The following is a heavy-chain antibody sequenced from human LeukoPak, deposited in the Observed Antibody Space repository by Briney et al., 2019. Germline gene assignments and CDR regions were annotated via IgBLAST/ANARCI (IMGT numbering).Heavy chain of an antibody. CDR1: GFTFGSYW. Sequence: GGSLRLSCVASGFTFGSYWMTWVRQAPGEGLEWVANIQPDGSQGLYVDSVKGGFIISRDNAKKSLYLQMNSLRAEDTAVYYCTRDPLYGALDSWGQGTLVTVSS. CDR2: IQPDGSQG. J-gene: IGHJ4*02. D-gene: IGHD4-17*01. CDR3: TRDPLYGALDS. V-gene: IGHV3-7*01.